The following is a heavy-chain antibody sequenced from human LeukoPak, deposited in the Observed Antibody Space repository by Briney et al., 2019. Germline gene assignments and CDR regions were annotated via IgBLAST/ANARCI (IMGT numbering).Heavy chain of an antibody. CDR2: INSSGGST. J-gene: IGHJ4*02. CDR3: ARGTGLGGDYVSN. V-gene: IGHV1-46*01. Sequence: GASVKVSCKASGYTFISYYMHWVRQAPGQGLEWMGAINSSGGSTSYAQKFQGRVTMTRDTSTSTVYMELGSLRSEDTAVYYCARGTGLGGDYVSNWGQGTLVTVSS. D-gene: IGHD4-17*01. CDR1: GYTFISYY.